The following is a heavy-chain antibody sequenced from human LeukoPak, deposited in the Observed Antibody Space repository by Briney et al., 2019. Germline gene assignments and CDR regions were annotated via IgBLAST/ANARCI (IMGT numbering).Heavy chain of an antibody. Sequence: ASVTVSCKASGYTFSNFGINWVRQAPGQGLEWMGWISGNNDNPNYGQKFQGRFTVTTDSSTNTAYMELRDLRFDDTAVYYCARDGTSTDDYWGQGTPATVSS. CDR3: ARDGTSTDDY. CDR2: ISGNNDNP. D-gene: IGHD2-2*01. V-gene: IGHV1-18*01. CDR1: GYTFSNFG. J-gene: IGHJ4*02.